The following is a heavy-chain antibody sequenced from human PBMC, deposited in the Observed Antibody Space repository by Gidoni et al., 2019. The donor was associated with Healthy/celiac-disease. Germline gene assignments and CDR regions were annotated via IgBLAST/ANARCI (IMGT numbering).Heavy chain of an antibody. CDR3: ARGYGLGSYTDYYYYGMDV. D-gene: IGHD3-10*01. V-gene: IGHV3-33*01. CDR2: IWYDGSNK. CDR1: GFTFSISV. Sequence: QVQLVESGGGVVQPGRSLRLSCAASGFTFSISVMHWVRQAPGMGLEWGAVIWYDGSNKYYADSVKGRFTISRDNSKNTLYLQMNSLRAEDTAVYYCARGYGLGSYTDYYYYGMDVSGQGTTVTVSS. J-gene: IGHJ6*02.